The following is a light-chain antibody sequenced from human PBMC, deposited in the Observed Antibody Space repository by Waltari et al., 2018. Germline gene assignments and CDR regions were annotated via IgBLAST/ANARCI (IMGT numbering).Light chain of an antibody. V-gene: IGKV3-20*01. CDR3: QKYVSLPAT. CDR1: QSVSKY. Sequence: EIVLTQSPGTLSLSPGERATLSCRASQSVSKYLAWYQQKAGQAPRLLIYDASTRATGIPDRFSGSGSGTDFSLTISRLEPEDFAVYYCQKYVSLPATFGQGTKVEIK. CDR2: DAS. J-gene: IGKJ1*01.